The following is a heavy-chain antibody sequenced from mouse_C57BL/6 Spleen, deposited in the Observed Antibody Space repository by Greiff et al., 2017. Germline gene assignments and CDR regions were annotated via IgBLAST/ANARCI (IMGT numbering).Heavy chain of an antibody. CDR2: IYPGDGDT. CDR1: GYAFTSYW. D-gene: IGHD2-4*01. Sequence: VQLQQSGAELVKPGASVKISCKASGYAFTSYWMNWVKQRPGKGLEWIGQIYPGDGDTNYNGKFKGKATLTADKSSSTAYMQVSSLTSEDSAVYFCSREEITYDDAAWCDYWGQGTGVTVSA. J-gene: IGHJ3*01. V-gene: IGHV1-80*01. CDR3: SREEITYDDAAWCDY.